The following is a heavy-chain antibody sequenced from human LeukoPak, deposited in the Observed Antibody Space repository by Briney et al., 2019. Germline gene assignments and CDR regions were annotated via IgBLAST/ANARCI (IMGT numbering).Heavy chain of an antibody. CDR1: GFTSSGYG. J-gene: IGHJ6*03. CDR3: AKDRRLAARPGYMDV. D-gene: IGHD6-6*01. CDR2: ISYDGREK. V-gene: IGHV3-30*18. Sequence: PGGSLSLSCAASGFTSSGYGMNWVRQAPGKGLEWVAIISYDGREKYYADSVKGRFTISRDNSKNTLYLQMNSLRAEDTAVYYCAKDRRLAARPGYMDVWGKGTTVTVSS.